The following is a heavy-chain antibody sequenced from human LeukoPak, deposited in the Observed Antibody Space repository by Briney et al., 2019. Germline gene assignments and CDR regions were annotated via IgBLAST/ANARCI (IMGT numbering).Heavy chain of an antibody. Sequence: SQTLSLTCTVSGGSISSDGYYWSWIRQHPGKGLEWIGYIYYSGSTYYNPSLKSRVTISVDTSKNQFSLKLSSVTAADTAVYYCAREGLRINWFDPWGQGTLVTVSS. CDR2: IYYSGST. CDR1: GGSISSDGYY. V-gene: IGHV4-31*03. D-gene: IGHD4-17*01. CDR3: AREGLRINWFDP. J-gene: IGHJ5*02.